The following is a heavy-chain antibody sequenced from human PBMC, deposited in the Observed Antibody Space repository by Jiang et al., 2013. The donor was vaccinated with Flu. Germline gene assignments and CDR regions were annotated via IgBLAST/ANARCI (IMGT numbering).Heavy chain of an antibody. V-gene: IGHV5-10-1*01. CDR2: DPSELLY. D-gene: IGHD4-11*01. J-gene: IGHJ5*02. CDR3: ARHGMTTVTKRFDP. Sequence: DPSELLYQLQPAFQGHVTISADKSISTAYLQWSSLKASDTATYYCARHGMTTVTKRFDPWGQGTLVTVSS.